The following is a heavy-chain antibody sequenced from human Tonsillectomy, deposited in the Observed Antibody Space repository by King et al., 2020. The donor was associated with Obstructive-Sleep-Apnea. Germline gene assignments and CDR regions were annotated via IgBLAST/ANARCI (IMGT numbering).Heavy chain of an antibody. CDR1: GGSTSSYY. V-gene: IGHV4-59*08. J-gene: IGHJ6*02. Sequence: QLQESGPGLVKPSETLSLTCTVSGGSTSSYYWSWIRQPPGKGLEWIGYIYYSENTSYNPSLKSRVTISLDTSKNQFSLKLSSVTAADTAMYHCARVPYYYGMDVWGQGTTVTVSS. CDR3: ARVPYYYGMDV. CDR2: IYYSENT.